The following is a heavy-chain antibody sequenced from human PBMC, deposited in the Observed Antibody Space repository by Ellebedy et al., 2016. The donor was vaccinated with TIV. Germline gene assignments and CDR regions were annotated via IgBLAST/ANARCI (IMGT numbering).Heavy chain of an antibody. CDR2: IYHSGGY. Sequence: MPSETLSLTCSVSGGSIATIGYAWSWIRQPPGKGLEWIGNIYHSGGYYYNPSDPSLKSRVSMSLDKSKNQFSLRISSVTAADTAVYFCARDQGTWHWFDTWGQGMLVTVSS. CDR3: ARDQGTWHWFDT. J-gene: IGHJ5*02. V-gene: IGHV4-30-2*01. CDR1: GGSIATIGYA. D-gene: IGHD1-1*01.